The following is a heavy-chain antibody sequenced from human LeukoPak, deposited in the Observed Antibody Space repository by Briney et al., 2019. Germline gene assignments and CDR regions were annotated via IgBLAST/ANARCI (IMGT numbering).Heavy chain of an antibody. CDR3: AKAADQYYYSYFYYMNV. Sequence: GGSLRLSCAASGFTFSSYGIHWVRQAPGKGLEWVAVISYDGSSKDYADSVKGRFTISRDNSKNTLYLQMNSLRVEDTAVYYCAKAADQYYYSYFYYMNVWGKGTTVTVSS. CDR2: ISYDGSSK. V-gene: IGHV3-30*18. J-gene: IGHJ6*03. CDR1: GFTFSSYG. D-gene: IGHD2/OR15-2a*01.